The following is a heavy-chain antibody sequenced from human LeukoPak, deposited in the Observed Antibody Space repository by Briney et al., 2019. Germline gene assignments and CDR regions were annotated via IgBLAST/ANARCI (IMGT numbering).Heavy chain of an antibody. D-gene: IGHD4-23*01. Sequence: SETLSLTCSVSGTSVSNYIFYWNWIRQQPGKGLEWIGYIYHTGDSFYNPSLKSRVTISLDASQNQFSLKMTSVTGADTAMYYCGKVGGNSNSCGQGTLVTVSS. J-gene: IGHJ5*02. CDR1: GTSVSNYIFY. CDR2: IYHTGDS. CDR3: GKVGGNSNS. V-gene: IGHV4-31*03.